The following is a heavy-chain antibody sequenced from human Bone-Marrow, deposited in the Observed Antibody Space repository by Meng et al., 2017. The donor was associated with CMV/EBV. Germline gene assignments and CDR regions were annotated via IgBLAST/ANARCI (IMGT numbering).Heavy chain of an antibody. CDR1: GFTFSSYW. CDR3: ARDLGSRWELLREYYYYGMDV. CDR2: INSDGSST. D-gene: IGHD1-26*01. J-gene: IGHJ6*02. Sequence: GGSLRLSCAASGFTFSSYWMHWVRQAPGKGLVWVSRINSDGSSTSYADSVKGRFTISRDNAKNTLYLQMNSLRAEDTAVYYCARDLGSRWELLREYYYYGMDVWGQGTTVTVSS. V-gene: IGHV3-74*01.